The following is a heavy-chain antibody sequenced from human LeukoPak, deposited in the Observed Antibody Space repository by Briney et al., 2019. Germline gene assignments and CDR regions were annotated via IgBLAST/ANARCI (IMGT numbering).Heavy chain of an antibody. V-gene: IGHV3-9*01. CDR2: INWNSASI. CDR3: AKDKAPLYSGYDWDLDF. CDR1: GFTFHHYA. J-gene: IGHJ4*02. D-gene: IGHD5-12*01. Sequence: GRSLRLSCAASGFTFHHYAIHWVRQVPGKGLEWVSGINWNSASIGYADSVKGRFTISRDNAKNSVFLQMDSLRAEDTALYYCAKDKAPLYSGYDWDLDFWGQGTLVTV.